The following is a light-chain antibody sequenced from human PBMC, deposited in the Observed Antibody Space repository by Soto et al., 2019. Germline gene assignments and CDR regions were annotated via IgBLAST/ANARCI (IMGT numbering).Light chain of an antibody. J-gene: IGLJ3*02. V-gene: IGLV2-14*01. CDR1: STDVGVYNY. Sequence: QSALTQPASVSGSPGQSIAISCTGTSTDVGVYNYVSWYQQHPGKAPKLLIYEVSRRPPGVSDRFSGAKSGITASLTISGLQAEDEADYYCSSYRSDTTLVFGGGTKVTVL. CDR3: SSYRSDTTLV. CDR2: EVS.